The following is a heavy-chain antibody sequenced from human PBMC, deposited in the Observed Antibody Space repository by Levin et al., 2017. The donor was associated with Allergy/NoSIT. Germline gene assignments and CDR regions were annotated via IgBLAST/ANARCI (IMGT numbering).Heavy chain of an antibody. D-gene: IGHD3-22*01. CDR1: GGSISSTNSY. J-gene: IGHJ2*01. Sequence: SETLSLTCTVSGGSISSTNSYWGWIRQPPGKGLEWIGSIYYSGSTYYNPSLKSRVTVSVDTSKNQFSLKLSSVTAADTAVYYCARRYDSDSRTAYWYFDLWGRGTLVTVSS. CDR2: IYYSGST. V-gene: IGHV4-39*01. CDR3: ARRYDSDSRTAYWYFDL.